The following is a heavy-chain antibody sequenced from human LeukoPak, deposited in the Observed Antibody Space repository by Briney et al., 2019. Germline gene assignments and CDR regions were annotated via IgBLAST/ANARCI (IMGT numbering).Heavy chain of an antibody. CDR3: ARDLSAAFDF. D-gene: IGHD6-19*01. CDR1: GFTFSYYT. CDR2: LVYDERSD. Sequence: GGSLRLSCAASGFTFSYYTMYWVRQAPGKGLEWVARLVYDERSDYANSVKGRFSISRDNSKNTLFLDMSDLRVEDTAVYYCARDLSAAFDFWGQGVLVTVSS. V-gene: IGHV3-30*04. J-gene: IGHJ4*02.